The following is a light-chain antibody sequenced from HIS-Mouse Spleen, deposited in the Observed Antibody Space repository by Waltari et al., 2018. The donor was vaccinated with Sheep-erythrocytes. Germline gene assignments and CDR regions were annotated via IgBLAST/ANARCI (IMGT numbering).Light chain of an antibody. J-gene: IGLJ1*01. CDR3: SSYAGSNNYV. Sequence: QSALTQPPSASGSPGQSVTISCTGTSSDVGGYNYVSWYQQHPGKAPKLMIYAVSKRPSGGPNRLSGAKSGNTAALTVSGLQAEDEADYYCSSYAGSNNYVFGTGTKVTVL. CDR1: SSDVGGYNY. V-gene: IGLV2-8*01. CDR2: AVS.